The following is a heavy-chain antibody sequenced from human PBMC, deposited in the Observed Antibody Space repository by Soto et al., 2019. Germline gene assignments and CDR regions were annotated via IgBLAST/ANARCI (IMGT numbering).Heavy chain of an antibody. CDR2: ISAYNGNT. CDR3: ARGVGWEPLDY. CDR1: GYTFTSYG. D-gene: IGHD1-26*01. V-gene: IGHV1-18*01. Sequence: QVQLVQSGAEVKKPGASVKVSCKASGYTFTSYGISWVRQAPGQGLEWMGWISAYNGNTRYAQKRQGRVTMTTDTSTSTAYRELRSLRSDDTAVYHCARGVGWEPLDYWGQGTLVTVSS. J-gene: IGHJ4*02.